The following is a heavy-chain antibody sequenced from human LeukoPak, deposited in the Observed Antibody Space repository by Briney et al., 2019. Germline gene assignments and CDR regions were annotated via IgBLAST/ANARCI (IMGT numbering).Heavy chain of an antibody. V-gene: IGHV3-7*04. CDR1: GFTFSTYW. CDR2: IKHDGSEE. D-gene: IGHD7-27*01. J-gene: IGHJ4*02. Sequence: SGGSLRLSCAASGFTFSTYWMSWVRQAPGKGLEWVANIKHDGSEEYYGDSVRGRFTISRDNAKNSLILQMNSLRGEDTAVYYCARALGNSTGDYWGQGTLVTVSS. CDR3: ARALGNSTGDY.